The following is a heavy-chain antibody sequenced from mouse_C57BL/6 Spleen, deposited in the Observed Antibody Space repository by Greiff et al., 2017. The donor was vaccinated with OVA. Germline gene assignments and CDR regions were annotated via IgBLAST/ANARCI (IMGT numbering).Heavy chain of an antibody. CDR2: INPNNGGT. CDR3: ARKGDYGSSYGYFDV. V-gene: IGHV1-26*01. Sequence: EVMLQQSGPELVKPGASVKISCKASGYTFTDYYMNWVKQSHGKSLEWIGDINPNNGGTSYNQKFKGKATLTVDKSSSTAYMELRSLTSEDSAVYYCARKGDYGSSYGYFDVWGTGTTVTVSS. CDR1: GYTFTDYY. J-gene: IGHJ1*03. D-gene: IGHD1-1*01.